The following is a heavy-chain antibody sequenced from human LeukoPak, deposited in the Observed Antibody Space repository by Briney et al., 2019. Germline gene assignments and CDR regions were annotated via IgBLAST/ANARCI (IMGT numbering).Heavy chain of an antibody. CDR1: GGSISSYY. V-gene: IGHV4-59*01. Sequence: SETLSLTCTVSGGSISSYYWSWIRQPPGKGLEWIGYIYYSGSTNYNPSLKSRVTISVDTSKNQFSLKLSSVTAADTAVYYCAREVAGSGLSYNWFDPWGQGTLVTVPS. D-gene: IGHD6-19*01. CDR3: AREVAGSGLSYNWFDP. CDR2: IYYSGST. J-gene: IGHJ5*02.